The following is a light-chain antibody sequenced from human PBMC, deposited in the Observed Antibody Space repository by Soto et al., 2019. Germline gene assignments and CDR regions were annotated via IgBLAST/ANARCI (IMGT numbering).Light chain of an antibody. Sequence: DIQMTQYPSSLSASVGDRVTITCRASQSISSYLNWYQQKPGKAPKLLIYAASSLQSGVPSRFSGSGSGTDFTLTISSLQPEYFATYYCQQRYSTPQTFGQGTKVELK. CDR2: AAS. J-gene: IGKJ1*01. CDR3: QQRYSTPQT. V-gene: IGKV1-39*01. CDR1: QSISSY.